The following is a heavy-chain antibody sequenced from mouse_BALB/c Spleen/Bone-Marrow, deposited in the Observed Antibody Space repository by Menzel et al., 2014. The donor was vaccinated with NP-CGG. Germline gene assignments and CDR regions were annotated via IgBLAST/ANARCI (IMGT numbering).Heavy chain of an antibody. CDR1: GFDFSRYW. J-gene: IGHJ3*01. CDR3: AKNYYYGYVAY. D-gene: IGHD1-2*01. V-gene: IGHV4-1*02. CDR2: INPDSSTI. Sequence: EVQLQESGGGLAQPGGSLKLSCAASGFDFSRYWMTWVRQAPGKGLEWIGEINPDSSTINYTPSLKDKFIISRDNAKNTLYLQMNKVRSEDTALYYCAKNYYYGYVAYWGQGTLVTVSA.